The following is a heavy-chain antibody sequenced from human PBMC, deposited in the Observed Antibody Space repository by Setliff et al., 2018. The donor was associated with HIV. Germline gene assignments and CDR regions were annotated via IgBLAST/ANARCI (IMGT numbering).Heavy chain of an antibody. Sequence: KPSETLSLTCTVSGGSISSGSYYWSWIRQPAGKGLEWIGHIYTSGSTNYNPSLKSRVTISVDTSKNHFSLRLSSVTAADTAVYYCARLPYNWNGILGWFDPWGQGTLVTVSS. V-gene: IGHV4-61*09. J-gene: IGHJ5*02. CDR1: GGSISSGSYY. CDR3: ARLPYNWNGILGWFDP. D-gene: IGHD1-1*01. CDR2: IYTSGST.